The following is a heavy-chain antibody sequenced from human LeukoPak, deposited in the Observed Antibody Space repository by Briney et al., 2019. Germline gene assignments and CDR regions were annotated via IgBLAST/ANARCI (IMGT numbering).Heavy chain of an antibody. V-gene: IGHV3-30-3*01. CDR2: MSFGGTYK. J-gene: IGHJ3*02. CDR3: ARSRGSPNSGEDAFDI. Sequence: GGSLRLSCAASGFTFSSYAMHWVRQAPGKGLGWVAVMSFGGTYKYYADSVKGRFTISRDNSKNTVYLQMNSLRGEDTAVYYCARSRGSPNSGEDAFDIWGQGTVVTVSS. D-gene: IGHD2-15*01. CDR1: GFTFSSYA.